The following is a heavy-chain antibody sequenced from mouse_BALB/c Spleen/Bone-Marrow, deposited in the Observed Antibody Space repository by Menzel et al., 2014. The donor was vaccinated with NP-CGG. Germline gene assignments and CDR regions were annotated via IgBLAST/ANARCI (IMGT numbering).Heavy chain of an antibody. J-gene: IGHJ3*01. Sequence: VKLQESGPGLVAPSQRLSITCTVSGFSLTSYGVSWVRQPPGKGLEWLGVIWGDGSTNYHSALISRLSINKDNSKSXVLLKLNSLQTGDTATYYCAREGRSRSTIITTFADWGQGTLVTVSA. V-gene: IGHV2-3*01. CDR3: AREGRSRSTIITTFAD. CDR2: IWGDGST. D-gene: IGHD2-12*01. CDR1: GFSLTSYG.